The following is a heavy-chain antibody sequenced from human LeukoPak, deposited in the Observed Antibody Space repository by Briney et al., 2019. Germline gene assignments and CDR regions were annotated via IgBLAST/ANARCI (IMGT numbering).Heavy chain of an antibody. CDR2: ISSGSSYI. CDR1: GFTFSSYS. D-gene: IGHD2-2*02. J-gene: IGHJ4*02. Sequence: GGSLRLSCAASGFTFSSYSMNWVRQAPGKGLEWVSSISSGSSYIYYADSVKGRFTISRDNAKNSLYLQMNSLRAEDTAVYYCARGQVVPAAIRYPYYFDYWGQGTLVTVSS. CDR3: ARGQVVPAAIRYPYYFDY. V-gene: IGHV3-21*01.